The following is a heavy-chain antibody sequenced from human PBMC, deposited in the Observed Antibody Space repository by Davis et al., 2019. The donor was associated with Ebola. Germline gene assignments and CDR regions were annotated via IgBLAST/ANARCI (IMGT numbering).Heavy chain of an antibody. V-gene: IGHV1-18*01. CDR3: ARDIRVRSGWQYYYYYYGMDV. CDR1: GYTFTSYG. Sequence: AASVKVSCKASGYTFTSYGISWVRQAPGQGLEWMGWISAYNGNTNYAQKFQGRVTMTRDTSTSTVYMELSSLRSEDTAVYYCARDIRVRSGWQYYYYYYGMDVWGQGTTVTVSS. J-gene: IGHJ6*02. D-gene: IGHD6-19*01. CDR2: ISAYNGNT.